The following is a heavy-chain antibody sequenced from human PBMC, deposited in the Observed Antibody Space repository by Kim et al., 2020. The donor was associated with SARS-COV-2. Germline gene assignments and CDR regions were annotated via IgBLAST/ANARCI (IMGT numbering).Heavy chain of an antibody. J-gene: IGHJ6*02. Sequence: ASVKVSCKASGYTFTGYGISWVRQAPGQGLEWMGWINPYNGDTYYAQKIQGRVTMTTDTSMGTAYMELRSLRFDDTAIYYCARRLTAVTPYYGMDVWGQGTTVTVSS. V-gene: IGHV1-18*01. CDR1: GYTFTGYG. CDR2: INPYNGDT. CDR3: ARRLTAVTPYYGMDV. D-gene: IGHD2-15*01.